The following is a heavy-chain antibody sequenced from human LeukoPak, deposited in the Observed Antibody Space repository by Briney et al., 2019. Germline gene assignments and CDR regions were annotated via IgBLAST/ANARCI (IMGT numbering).Heavy chain of an antibody. CDR2: IYYSGST. CDR1: GGSISGYY. D-gene: IGHD6-13*01. J-gene: IGHJ5*02. Sequence: SETLSLTCTVSGGSISGYYWSWIRQPPGKGLEWIGYIYYSGSTNYNPSLKSRVTISVDTSKNQFFLKLSSVTAADTAVYYCARVIAAAGTEWFDPWGQGTLVTVSS. V-gene: IGHV4-59*01. CDR3: ARVIAAAGTEWFDP.